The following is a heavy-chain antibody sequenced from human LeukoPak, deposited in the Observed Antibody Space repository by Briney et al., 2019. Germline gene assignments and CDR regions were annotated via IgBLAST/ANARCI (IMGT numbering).Heavy chain of an antibody. CDR2: ISSSSSYI. CDR1: GFTFSSYS. J-gene: IGHJ4*02. Sequence: PGGSLRLSCAASGFTFSSYSMNWVRQAPGKGLEWVSSISSSSSYIYYADSVKGRFTISRDNAKNSLYLQMSSLRAEDTAVYYCARDRGGSYFFDYWGQGTLVTVSS. CDR3: ARDRGGSYFFDY. D-gene: IGHD1-26*01. V-gene: IGHV3-21*01.